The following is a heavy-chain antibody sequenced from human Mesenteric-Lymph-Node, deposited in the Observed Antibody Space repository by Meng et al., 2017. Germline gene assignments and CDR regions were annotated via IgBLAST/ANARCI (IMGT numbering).Heavy chain of an antibody. J-gene: IGHJ4*02. V-gene: IGHV4-38-2*02. Sequence: SETLSLTCTVSDYSIISAHYWGWLRQPPGKGLELIGSDYQSGSTYYTQSLKSRVTISVDTSKNQLSLNLSSVTATDKAVYYCTRLMQANKYYYDSSGLTYYFDYWGQGTLVTVSS. CDR2: DYQSGST. D-gene: IGHD3-22*01. CDR1: DYSIISAHY. CDR3: TRLMQANKYYYDSSGLTYYFDY.